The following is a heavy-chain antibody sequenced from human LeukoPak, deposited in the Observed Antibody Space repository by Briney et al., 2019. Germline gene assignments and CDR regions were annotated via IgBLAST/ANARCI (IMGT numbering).Heavy chain of an antibody. CDR2: IKQDGSEK. V-gene: IGHV3-7*01. CDR3: ARVNDAFDI. J-gene: IGHJ3*02. CDR1: GFTFGSYW. Sequence: GGSLRLSCAASGFTFGSYWMSWVRQAPGKGLEWVANIKQDGSEKYYVDSVKGRFTISRDNAKNSLYLQMNSLRAEDTAVYYCARVNDAFDIWGQGTMVTVSS.